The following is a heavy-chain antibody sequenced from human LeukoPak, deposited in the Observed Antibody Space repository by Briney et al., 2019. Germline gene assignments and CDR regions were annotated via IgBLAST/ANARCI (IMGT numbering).Heavy chain of an antibody. V-gene: IGHV3-30*04. J-gene: IGHJ3*02. CDR2: VSEDGNTK. CDR1: GFTFSTYA. Sequence: PGTSLRLSCVASGFTFSTYAIHWVRQAPGKGLEWVAVVSEDGNTKYYADSVKGRFTISRDNSKNTVYLQMNSLRTEDTSVYYCARGIQPPKYYGSGSDTFDIWGQGTMVTVSS. D-gene: IGHD3-10*01. CDR3: ARGIQPPKYYGSGSDTFDI.